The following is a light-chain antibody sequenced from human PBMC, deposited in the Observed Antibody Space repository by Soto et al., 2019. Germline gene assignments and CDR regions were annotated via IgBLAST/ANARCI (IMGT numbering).Light chain of an antibody. CDR1: QDINNF. CDR2: AAS. CDR3: QHYDGYPQT. V-gene: IGKV1-16*01. J-gene: IGKJ1*01. Sequence: DIQMTHSPSSLSASVGDRVTITCRASQDINNFLAWFQQKPGRAPKTLIFAASRLHSGIPSRFSGSGSGTTFTLTISSLQPEDLGTYYCQHYDGYPQTFGQG.